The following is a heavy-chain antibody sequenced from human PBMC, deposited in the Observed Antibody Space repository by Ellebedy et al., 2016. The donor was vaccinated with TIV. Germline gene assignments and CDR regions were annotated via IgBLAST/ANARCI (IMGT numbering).Heavy chain of an antibody. Sequence: AASVKVSCKPSGYTFTTFGVSWIRQAPGQGPEWMGWSSTYNGRTDFPQKFMGRLTLSTDTSTSTVYMELKSLTSADTAVYYCVRDLFGDYYFFWGQGTLVTVSS. J-gene: IGHJ4*02. CDR3: VRDLFGDYYFF. CDR2: SSTYNGRT. D-gene: IGHD3-10*02. CDR1: GYTFTTFG. V-gene: IGHV1-18*04.